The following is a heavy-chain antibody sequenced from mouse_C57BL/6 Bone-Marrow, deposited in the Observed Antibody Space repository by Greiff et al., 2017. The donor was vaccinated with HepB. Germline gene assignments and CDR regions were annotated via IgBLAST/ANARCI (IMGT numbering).Heavy chain of an antibody. Sequence: EVKLMESGPGLVKPSQSLSLTCSVTGYSITSGYYWNWIRQFPGNQLEWMGYISYDGSNNYNPSLKNRISITRDTSKNQFFLKLNSVTTEDTATYYCARESYYYDFDYWGQGTTLTVSS. D-gene: IGHD1-1*01. CDR3: ARESYYYDFDY. CDR2: ISYDGSN. J-gene: IGHJ2*01. V-gene: IGHV3-6*01. CDR1: GYSITSGYY.